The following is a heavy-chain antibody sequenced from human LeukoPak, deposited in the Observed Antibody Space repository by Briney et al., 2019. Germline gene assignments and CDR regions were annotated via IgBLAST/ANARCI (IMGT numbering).Heavy chain of an antibody. Sequence: GGSLRLSCAASGFTFSSYSMNWVRQAPGKGLEWVSSISISSSCIYYADSVKGRFTISRDNAKNSLYLQMNSLRAEDTAVYYCATLSRWFDPWGQGTLVTVSS. CDR2: ISISSSCI. CDR3: ATLSRWFDP. J-gene: IGHJ5*02. D-gene: IGHD2-2*01. CDR1: GFTFSSYS. V-gene: IGHV3-21*01.